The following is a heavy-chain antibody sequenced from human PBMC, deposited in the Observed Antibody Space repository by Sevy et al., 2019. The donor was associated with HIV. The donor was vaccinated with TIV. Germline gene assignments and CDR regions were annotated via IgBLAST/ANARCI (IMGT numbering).Heavy chain of an antibody. CDR3: AREGCTKPHDY. J-gene: IGHJ4*02. Sequence: WGFLRLSCAASGFTFSKYSMSWVRQPPGKGLEWVSTLSFGCGEINYADSVKGRFTISRVNSKSSVYLQMNNLRPEDTAVHYCAREGCTKPHDYWGQGTLVYVSS. CDR2: LSFGCGEI. V-gene: IGHV3-23*01. CDR1: GFTFSKYS. D-gene: IGHD2-8*01.